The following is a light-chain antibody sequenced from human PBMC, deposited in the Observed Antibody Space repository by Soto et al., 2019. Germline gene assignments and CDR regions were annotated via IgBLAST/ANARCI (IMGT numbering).Light chain of an antibody. V-gene: IGLV2-14*01. CDR3: SSRTISNILA. Sequence: QSVLTQPASVSGSPGQSVTVSCTGTNSDIGYYNHVSWYQQHPGKAPKLIIYEVTNRPSGISSRFSGSKSGSTASLTISGLQAEDGDDYYCSSRTISNILAFGGGTKLTVL. J-gene: IGLJ2*01. CDR1: NSDIGYYNH. CDR2: EVT.